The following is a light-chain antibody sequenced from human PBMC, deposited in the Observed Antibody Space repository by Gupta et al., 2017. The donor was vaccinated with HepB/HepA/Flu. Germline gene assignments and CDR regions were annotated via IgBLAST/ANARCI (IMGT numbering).Light chain of an antibody. Sequence: DIVLTQIPLPLPVTPREPASISCRSSQSLLNSDNGNTYLDWYLQKPGQSPQLLIYTVSYRASGVPDRFSGSGSGTDFTLRSSMVEADDAGVYYCMQRIEFPWTFGQGTKVEIK. CDR3: MQRIEFPWT. CDR2: TVS. V-gene: IGKV2-40*01. CDR1: QSLLNSDNGNTY. J-gene: IGKJ1*01.